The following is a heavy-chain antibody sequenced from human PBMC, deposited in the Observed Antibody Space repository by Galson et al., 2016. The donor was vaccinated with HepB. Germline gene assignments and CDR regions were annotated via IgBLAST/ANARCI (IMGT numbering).Heavy chain of an antibody. J-gene: IGHJ6*02. CDR2: INAGSGFT. V-gene: IGHV1-3*01. D-gene: IGHD6-13*01. CDR1: GYTFTTYA. CDR3: ARHLGIPAAPRGYGMDV. Sequence: SVKVSCKASGYTFTTYAMHWVRQAPGQSLEWMGWINAGSGFTKYSQKFQGRVTITRDTSASTAYMELSSLRSEDTAVYYCARHLGIPAAPRGYGMDVWGQGTTVTVSS.